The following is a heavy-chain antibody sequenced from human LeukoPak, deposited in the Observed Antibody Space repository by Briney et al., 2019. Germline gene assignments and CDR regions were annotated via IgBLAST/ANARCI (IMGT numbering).Heavy chain of an antibody. V-gene: IGHV1-46*01. CDR2: INPSGGST. Sequence: GASVKVPCKASGGTFSSYAISWVRQAPGQGLEWMGIINPSGGSTSYAQKFQGRVTMTRDTSTSTVYMELSSLRSEDTAVYYCAREVIAVAGTDWYFDLWGRGTLVTVSS. CDR1: GGTFSSYA. CDR3: AREVIAVAGTDWYFDL. J-gene: IGHJ2*01. D-gene: IGHD6-19*01.